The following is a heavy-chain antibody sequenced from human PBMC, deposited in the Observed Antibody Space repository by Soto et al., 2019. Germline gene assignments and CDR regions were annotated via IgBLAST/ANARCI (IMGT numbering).Heavy chain of an antibody. D-gene: IGHD3-3*01. V-gene: IGHV4-34*01. CDR1: GGSFSGYY. CDR3: ARGDFWSGYTQPVHFDY. J-gene: IGHJ4*02. Sequence: SETLSLTCAVYGGSFSGYYWSWIRQPPGKGLEWIGEINHSGSTNYNPSLKSRVTISVDTSKNQFSLKLSSVTAADTAVYYCARGDFWSGYTQPVHFDYWGQGTLVTVSS. CDR2: INHSGST.